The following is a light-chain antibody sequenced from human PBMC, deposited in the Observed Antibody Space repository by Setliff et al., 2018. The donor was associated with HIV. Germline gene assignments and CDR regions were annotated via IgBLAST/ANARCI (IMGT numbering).Light chain of an antibody. CDR1: SSDVGDYNY. J-gene: IGLJ1*01. CDR2: AVS. V-gene: IGLV2-14*03. CDR3: SSYTSSTPLYV. Sequence: QSVLTQPASVSGSPGQSITISCTGSSSDVGDYNYVSWYQQHPGKAPKLMIYAVSNRPSGVSNRFSGSKSGNTASLTISGLQAEDEADYYCSSYTSSTPLYVFETGTKVTVL.